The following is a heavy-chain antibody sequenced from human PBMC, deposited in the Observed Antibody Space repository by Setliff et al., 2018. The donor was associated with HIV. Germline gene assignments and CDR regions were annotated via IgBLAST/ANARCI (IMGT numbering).Heavy chain of an antibody. D-gene: IGHD1-26*01. Sequence: KPSETLSLTCAVYRGSFSNYFWTWMRHPPGKGLEWIGEFRLSGGTNYNYNPSLETRVTISVDTSKNQFSLKLNSVTAADTAFYYCAGGRADAWEVLDSWGQGTLVTVSS. CDR2: FRLSGGT. CDR1: RGSFSNYF. J-gene: IGHJ4*02. CDR3: AGGRADAWEVLDS. V-gene: IGHV4-34*01.